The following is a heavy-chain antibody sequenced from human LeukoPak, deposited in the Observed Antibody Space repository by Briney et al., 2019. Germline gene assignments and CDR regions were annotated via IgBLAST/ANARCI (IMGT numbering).Heavy chain of an antibody. J-gene: IGHJ4*02. CDR3: ARGVRFSSSWYLLGYYFDY. V-gene: IGHV3-7*01. D-gene: IGHD6-13*01. CDR1: GFTFSSHW. CDR2: IKQDGSEK. Sequence: GGSLRLSCAASGFTFSSHWMSWVRPPQVKGLEWVANIKQDGSEKYYVDCVKGRFTISRDNAKNSLYLQMNSLRAEDTAVYYCARGVRFSSSWYLLGYYFDYWGQGTLVTVSS.